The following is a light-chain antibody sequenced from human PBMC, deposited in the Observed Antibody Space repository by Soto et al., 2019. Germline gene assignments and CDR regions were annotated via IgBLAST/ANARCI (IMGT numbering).Light chain of an antibody. CDR1: QSVTNSR. CDR3: QHFRSYPPS. CDR2: GGS. J-gene: IGKJ4*01. V-gene: IGKV3-20*01. Sequence: EIVLTQSPGTLSLSPGERATLSCRASQSVTNSRLAWYQQKPGQAPKVLIYGGSNRATGIPDRFSGSGSGTDFTLTISRLEPEDFAIYYCQHFRSYPPSFGGGTKVEVK.